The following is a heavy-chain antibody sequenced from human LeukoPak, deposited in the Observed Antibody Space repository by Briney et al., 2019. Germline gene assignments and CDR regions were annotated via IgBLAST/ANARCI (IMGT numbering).Heavy chain of an antibody. V-gene: IGHV3-48*03. Sequence: GGSLRLSCAASGFTFSSYEMNWVRQAPGKGLEWVSYISSSGSTIYYADSVKGRFTISRDNAKNSLYLQMNSLRAEDTAVYYCARDYGMVRGASDYWGQGTLVTVSS. CDR1: GFTFSSYE. CDR2: ISSSGSTI. CDR3: ARDYGMVRGASDY. J-gene: IGHJ4*02. D-gene: IGHD3-10*01.